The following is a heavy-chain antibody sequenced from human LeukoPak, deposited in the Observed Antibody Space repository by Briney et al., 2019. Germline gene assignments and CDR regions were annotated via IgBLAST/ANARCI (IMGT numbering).Heavy chain of an antibody. CDR1: GYSISSGYY. CDR3: ARPAGGYSSFFDY. D-gene: IGHD5-18*01. J-gene: IGHJ4*02. Sequence: SETLSLTCAVSGYSISSGYYWSWIRQPPGKGLEWIGEINHSGSTNYNPSLKSRVTISVDTSKNQFSLKLSSVTVADTAVYYCARPAGGYSSFFDYWGQGTLVTVSS. CDR2: INHSGST. V-gene: IGHV4-34*01.